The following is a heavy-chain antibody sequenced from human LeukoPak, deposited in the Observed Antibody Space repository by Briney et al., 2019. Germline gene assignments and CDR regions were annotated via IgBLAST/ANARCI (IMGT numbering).Heavy chain of an antibody. CDR2: ISSSGSTI. V-gene: IGHV3-48*03. CDR1: GFTFSSYE. J-gene: IGHJ5*01. D-gene: IGHD4-17*01. CDR3: AKESTVTPGNVNWFDS. Sequence: GGSLRLSCAASGFTFSSYEMNWVRQAPGKGLEWVSYISSSGSTIYYADSVKGRFTISRDNAKNSLYLQMNSLRAEDTAVYYCAKESTVTPGNVNWFDSWGQGTLVTVSS.